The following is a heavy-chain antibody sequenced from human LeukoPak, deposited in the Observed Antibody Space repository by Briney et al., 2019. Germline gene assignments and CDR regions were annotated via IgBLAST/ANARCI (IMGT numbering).Heavy chain of an antibody. CDR2: IYYSGST. Sequence: KPSETLSLTCTVSGGSISSYYWSWIRQPPGKGLEWIGYIYYSGSTNYNPSLKSRVTISVDTSKNQFSLKLSSVTAADTAVYYCARGILSVAYSDYWGQGTLVTVSS. V-gene: IGHV4-59*01. D-gene: IGHD6-19*01. J-gene: IGHJ4*02. CDR3: ARGILSVAYSDY. CDR1: GGSISSYY.